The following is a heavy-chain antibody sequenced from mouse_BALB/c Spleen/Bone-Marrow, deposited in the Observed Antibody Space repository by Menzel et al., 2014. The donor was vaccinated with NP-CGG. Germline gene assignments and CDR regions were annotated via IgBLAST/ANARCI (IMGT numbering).Heavy chain of an antibody. J-gene: IGHJ3*01. CDR3: TREDGYSPFAY. CDR2: IRNKANNHAT. V-gene: IGHV6-6*01. Sequence: EVHLVESGGGLVQPGGSMRLSCAASGFTFSDAWMDWVRQSPEKGLEWVAEIRNKANNHATYYAESVKGRFTISRDDSKSSVYLQMNSLRAEDTGIYYCTREDGYSPFAYWGQGTLVTVST. CDR1: GFTFSDAW. D-gene: IGHD2-3*01.